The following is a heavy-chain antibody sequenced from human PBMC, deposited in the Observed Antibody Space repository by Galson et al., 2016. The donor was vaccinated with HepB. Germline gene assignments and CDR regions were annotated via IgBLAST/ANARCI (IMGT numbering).Heavy chain of an antibody. J-gene: IGHJ4*02. V-gene: IGHV3-30*02. CDR1: GFTFSGYG. D-gene: IGHD1-26*01. CDR3: AKNRDREWERLSPFDD. Sequence: SLRLSCAASGFTFSGYGMHWVRQAPGKGLEWVALIWNDGSYKNYADSVKGRFTISRDNSKNTLFLQMNSLRAEDTAVYYCAKNRDREWERLSPFDDWGQGTLVTVSS. CDR2: IWNDGSYK.